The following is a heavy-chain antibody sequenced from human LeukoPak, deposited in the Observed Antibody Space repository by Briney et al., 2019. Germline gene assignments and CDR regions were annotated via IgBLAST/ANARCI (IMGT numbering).Heavy chain of an antibody. V-gene: IGHV3-64*01. J-gene: IGHJ4*02. D-gene: IGHD2-2*01. CDR2: ISSNGGST. CDR1: GFTFSSYA. CDR3: AKGGPFTTRIVVVPAPIDY. Sequence: GGSLRLSCAASGFTFSSYAMHWVRQAPGKGLEYVSAISSNGGSTYYANSVKGRFTISRDNSKNTLYLQMGSLRAEDMAVYYCAKGGPFTTRIVVVPAPIDYWGQGTLVTVSS.